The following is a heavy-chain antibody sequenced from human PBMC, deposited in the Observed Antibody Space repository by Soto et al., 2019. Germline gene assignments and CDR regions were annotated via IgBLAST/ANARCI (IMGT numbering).Heavy chain of an antibody. CDR3: ATIDMVEKFDP. J-gene: IGHJ5*02. CDR2: IRNRANSYST. V-gene: IGHV3-72*01. D-gene: IGHD3-10*01. Sequence: GSLRLSCAASGFIFSDRYMDWVRQTPGKGLEWLGRIRNRANSYSTEYAASVRGRFTISRDDSNNSLYLHMSSLKTEDTAVYYCATIDMVEKFDPRGQGTLVTVSS. CDR1: GFIFSDRY.